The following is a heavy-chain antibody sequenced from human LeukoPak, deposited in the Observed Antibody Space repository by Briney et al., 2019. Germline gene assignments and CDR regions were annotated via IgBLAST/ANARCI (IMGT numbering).Heavy chain of an antibody. Sequence: ASVKVSCKASGYTLTSYDINWVRQATGQGLEWMGWMNPNSGNTGYAQKFQGRVTMTRNTSISTAYMELSRLRSDDTAVYYCARDRGYCSSTSCFRTNWFDPWGQGTLVTVSS. J-gene: IGHJ5*02. CDR2: MNPNSGNT. CDR1: GYTLTSYD. D-gene: IGHD2-2*01. V-gene: IGHV1-8*01. CDR3: ARDRGYCSSTSCFRTNWFDP.